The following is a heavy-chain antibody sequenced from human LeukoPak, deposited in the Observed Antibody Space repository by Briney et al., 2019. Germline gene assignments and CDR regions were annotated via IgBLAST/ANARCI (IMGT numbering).Heavy chain of an antibody. CDR1: RFTFSSYS. CDR2: TSSSSSTI. J-gene: IGHJ4*02. Sequence: PGGSLRLSCAASRFTFSSYSMNWVRQAPGKGREWVSYTSSSSSTIYYADYVKGRFTISRDNAKNSLYLQMNSLRAEDTAVYYCARDRAAYHTVTTFVIGYWGQGTLVTVSS. CDR3: ARDRAAYHTVTTFVIGY. D-gene: IGHD4-17*01. V-gene: IGHV3-48*01.